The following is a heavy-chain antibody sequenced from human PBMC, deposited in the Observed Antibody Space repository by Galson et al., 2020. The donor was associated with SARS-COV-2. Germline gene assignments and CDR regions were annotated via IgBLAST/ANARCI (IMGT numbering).Heavy chain of an antibody. Sequence: SETLSLTCAVSGVSISTTNYWSWIRQAPGKGLEWIGSVYPSGSTYFNPSLKSRVTISLDTSKNQFSLRLTSVTAADTALYYCARQGVTMIFRTVPGWFCDLWGRGTLVTVSS. V-gene: IGHV4-38-2*01. J-gene: IGHJ2*01. CDR3: ARQGVTMIFRTVPGWFCDL. CDR2: VYPSGST. D-gene: IGHD2-15*01. CDR1: GVSISTTNY.